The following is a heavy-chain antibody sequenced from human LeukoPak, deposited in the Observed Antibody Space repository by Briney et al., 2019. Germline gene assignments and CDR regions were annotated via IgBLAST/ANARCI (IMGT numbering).Heavy chain of an antibody. V-gene: IGHV3-74*01. D-gene: IGHD2-15*01. CDR1: GFTFSSYS. J-gene: IGHJ4*02. CDR2: IDSDGST. CDR3: ARDGSLPDY. Sequence: GGSLRLSCAASGFTFSSYSMHWVRQAPGKGLVWVPRIDSDGSTIYADSVKGRFTISRNNAKSTLYLQMNSLRVEDTAVYYCARDGSLPDYWGQGTLVTVSS.